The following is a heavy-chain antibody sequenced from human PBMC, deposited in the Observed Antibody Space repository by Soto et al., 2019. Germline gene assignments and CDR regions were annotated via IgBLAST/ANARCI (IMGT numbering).Heavy chain of an antibody. D-gene: IGHD2-15*01. CDR1: GFTFSSYG. V-gene: IGHV3-33*01. Sequence: QVQLVESGGGVVQPGRSLRLSCAAPGFTFSSYGMHWVRQAPGKGLEWVAVIWYDGSNKYYADSVKGRFTISRDNSKNTLYLQMNSLLAEATAVYYCARDGYCSGGSCYSVPVFDYWGQGTLVTVSS. J-gene: IGHJ4*02. CDR3: ARDGYCSGGSCYSVPVFDY. CDR2: IWYDGSNK.